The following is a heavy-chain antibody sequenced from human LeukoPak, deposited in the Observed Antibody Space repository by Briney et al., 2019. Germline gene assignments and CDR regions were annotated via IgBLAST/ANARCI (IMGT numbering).Heavy chain of an antibody. CDR2: IYYSGST. CDR1: GGSISSYY. CDR3: ARTGSYGSGSGWFDP. D-gene: IGHD3-10*01. Sequence: SETLSLTCTVSGGSISSYYWSWIRQPPGKGLEWIGYIYYSGSTNYNPSLKSRVTISVDTSKNQFSLKLSSVTAADTAVYYSARTGSYGSGSGWFDPWGQGTLVTVSS. V-gene: IGHV4-59*08. J-gene: IGHJ5*02.